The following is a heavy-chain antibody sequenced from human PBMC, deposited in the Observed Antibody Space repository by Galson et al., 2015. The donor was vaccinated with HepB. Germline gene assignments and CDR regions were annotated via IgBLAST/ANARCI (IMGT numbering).Heavy chain of an antibody. J-gene: IGHJ4*02. V-gene: IGHV1-46*04. Sequence: SVKVSCKASGHTFTSYYMHWVRQAPGQGLEWMGIINPSGGSTSYAQKLQGGVTMTRDTSTSTVYMELSSLRSEDTAVYYCARESGGSWHALGYWGQGTLVTVSS. CDR2: INPSGGST. D-gene: IGHD2-15*01. CDR3: ARESGGSWHALGY. CDR1: GHTFTSYY.